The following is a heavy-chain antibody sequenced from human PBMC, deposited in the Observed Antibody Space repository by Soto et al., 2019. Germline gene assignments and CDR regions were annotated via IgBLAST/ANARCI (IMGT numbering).Heavy chain of an antibody. D-gene: IGHD6-13*01. CDR1: GFTFSSYA. J-gene: IGHJ4*02. CDR2: ISYDGSNK. Sequence: AGGSLRLSCAASGFTFSSYAMHWVRQAPGKGLEWVAVISYDGSNKYYADSVKGRFTISRDNSKNTLYLQMNSLRAEDTAVYYCARDSTAAGKYFDYWGQGTLVTVSS. V-gene: IGHV3-30-3*01. CDR3: ARDSTAAGKYFDY.